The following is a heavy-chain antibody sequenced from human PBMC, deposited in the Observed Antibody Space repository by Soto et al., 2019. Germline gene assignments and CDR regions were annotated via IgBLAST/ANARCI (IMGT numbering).Heavy chain of an antibody. CDR3: AKLEIVVVPAAPWYYGMDV. V-gene: IGHV3-74*01. J-gene: IGHJ6*02. CDR2: INSDGSST. D-gene: IGHD2-2*01. Sequence: GGSLRLSCAASGFTFSSYWMHWVRQAPGKGLVWVSRINSDGSSTSYADSVKGRFTISRDNAKNTLYLQMNSLRAEDTAVYYCAKLEIVVVPAAPWYYGMDVWGQGTTVTVSS. CDR1: GFTFSSYW.